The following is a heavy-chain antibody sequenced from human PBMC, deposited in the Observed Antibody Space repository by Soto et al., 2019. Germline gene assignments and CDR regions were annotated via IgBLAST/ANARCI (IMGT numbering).Heavy chain of an antibody. CDR2: VYQSGT. Sequence: QVQLQESGPGLVKPSQTLSLICTVSGGSINSGNDYWHWIRQPPGKGLEWIGYVYQSGTYNDSSFKRRFTISVDTSKNQLSLKLSSVTATDTAVYFCVRGFYDSSGETYFDSWGQGTLVIVSS. CDR1: GGSINSGNDY. V-gene: IGHV4-30-4*01. CDR3: VRGFYDSSGETYFDS. D-gene: IGHD3-22*01. J-gene: IGHJ4*02.